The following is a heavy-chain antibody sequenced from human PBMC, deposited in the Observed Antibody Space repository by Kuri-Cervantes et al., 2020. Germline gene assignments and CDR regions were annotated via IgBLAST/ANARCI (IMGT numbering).Heavy chain of an antibody. Sequence: SETLSLTCTVSGVSISNYDWSWIRQPPGKGLEWIGYISHRGSANYNPSLKSRVTISVDTSKNQFSLKLSSVTAADTAVYYCARDKTYSSGRRSHFDYWGQGTLVTVSS. V-gene: IGHV4-59*01. CDR3: ARDKTYSSGRRSHFDY. CDR2: ISHRGSA. CDR1: GVSISNYD. J-gene: IGHJ4*02. D-gene: IGHD6-19*01.